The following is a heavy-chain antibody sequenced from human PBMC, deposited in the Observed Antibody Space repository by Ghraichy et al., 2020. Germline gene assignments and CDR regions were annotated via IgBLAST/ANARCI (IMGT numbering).Heavy chain of an antibody. Sequence: GGSLRLSCAASGFTFGSYTMSWVRQAPGKGLEWVSAIATSGGSTYYADSVQGRFTISRDNSKSTLYLQMNSLRAEDTAVYYCAKDNTMNTFFSGHDYWGQGTLVTVSS. J-gene: IGHJ4*02. CDR3: AKDNTMNTFFSGHDY. CDR2: IATSGGST. V-gene: IGHV3-23*01. D-gene: IGHD3-3*02. CDR1: GFTFGSYT.